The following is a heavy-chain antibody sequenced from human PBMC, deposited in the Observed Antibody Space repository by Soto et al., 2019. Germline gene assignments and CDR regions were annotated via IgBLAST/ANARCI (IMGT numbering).Heavy chain of an antibody. Sequence: QVQLVQSGAEVKKPGASVKVSCKASGYTFTSYGISWVRQAPGQGLEWMGWISNYNGDTNYAQKLQGRVTMTTATSTSTAYMELRSRKSVGTAVYYCTIGGQLFAGNDLDYWGQGNLVTVSS. J-gene: IGHJ4*02. CDR2: ISNYNGDT. CDR1: GYTFTSYG. CDR3: TIGGQLFAGNDLDY. D-gene: IGHD3-10*02. V-gene: IGHV1-18*01.